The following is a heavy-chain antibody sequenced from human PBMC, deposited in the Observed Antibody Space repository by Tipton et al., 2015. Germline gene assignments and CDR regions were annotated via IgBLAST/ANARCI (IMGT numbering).Heavy chain of an antibody. V-gene: IGHV4-59*12. CDR2: IYYSGST. J-gene: IGHJ4*02. CDR3: ARGYGRMVRGVHFDY. D-gene: IGHD3-10*01. Sequence: TLSLTCTVPGGSIRSYYWSWIRQPPGKGLEWIGYIYYSGSTMYNPSVESRVTMSLDTSKNQFSLKLSSVTAADTAVYYCARGYGRMVRGVHFDYWGQGTPVTVSS. CDR1: GGSIRSYY.